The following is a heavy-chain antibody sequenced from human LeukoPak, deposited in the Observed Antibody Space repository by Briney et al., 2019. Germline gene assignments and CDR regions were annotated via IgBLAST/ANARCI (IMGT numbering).Heavy chain of an antibody. Sequence: PSETLSLTCTVSGGSISSYYWSWIREPPGKGLEWSGYMYYSGSTNYNPSRKSRVTISVDTSKKQFTLNLSSVTGADTAVYYCARQGGSGTYYFDYWGQGTLLTLSS. CDR3: ARQGGSGTYYFDY. CDR2: MYYSGST. CDR1: GGSISSYY. J-gene: IGHJ4*02. D-gene: IGHD6-19*01. V-gene: IGHV4-59*03.